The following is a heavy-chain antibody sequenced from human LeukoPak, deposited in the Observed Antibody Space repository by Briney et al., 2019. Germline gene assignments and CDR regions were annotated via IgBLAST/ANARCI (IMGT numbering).Heavy chain of an antibody. CDR2: ISSSGSTI. D-gene: IGHD2-21*01. CDR3: ARGPEHTAYYFDY. V-gene: IGHV3-48*03. J-gene: IGHJ4*02. Sequence: GGSLRLSCAASGFTFSSYEMNWVRQAPGKGLEWVSYISSSGSTIYYADSVKGRVTISRDNAKNSLYLQMNSRRAEDTAVYYCARGPEHTAYYFDYWGQGTLVTVSS. CDR1: GFTFSSYE.